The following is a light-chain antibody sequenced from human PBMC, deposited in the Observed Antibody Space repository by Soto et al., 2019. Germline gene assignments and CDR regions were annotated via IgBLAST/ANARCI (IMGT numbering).Light chain of an antibody. J-gene: IGKJ4*01. CDR2: NAY. V-gene: IGKV3-15*01. CDR1: HGVATS. Sequence: EIVMTQSPASLSVSPGESVSLSCMASHGVATSLAWYRQQPGQAPRLLIYNAYIRASGVPARFSGSGSGTEFTLTISSLQSEDFAVYYCQHYNTWPLAFGRGTKVDI. CDR3: QHYNTWPLA.